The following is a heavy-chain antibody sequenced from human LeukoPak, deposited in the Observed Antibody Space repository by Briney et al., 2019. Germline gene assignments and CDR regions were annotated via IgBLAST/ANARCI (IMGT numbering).Heavy chain of an antibody. CDR3: ARGKHLTGLDYYYGMDV. CDR1: GGSISSYY. CDR2: IHTSGST. D-gene: IGHD7-27*01. J-gene: IGHJ6*02. V-gene: IGHV4-4*07. Sequence: PSETLSLTCTVSGGSISSYYWSWIRQPAGKGLEWIGRIHTSGSTNYNPSPKSRVTMSVDTSKNQFSLKLNSVTAADTAVYYCARGKHLTGLDYYYGMDVWGQGTTVTVSS.